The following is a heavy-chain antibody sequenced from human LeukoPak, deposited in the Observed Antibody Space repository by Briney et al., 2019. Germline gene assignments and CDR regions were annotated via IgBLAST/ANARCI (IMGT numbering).Heavy chain of an antibody. CDR1: GGSISSYY. J-gene: IGHJ6*02. V-gene: IGHV4-4*07. CDR3: ARESGSGWYMYYGMDV. Sequence: SETLSLTCTVSGGSISSYYWSWIRQPAGKGLEWIGRIYTSGSTNYNPSLKSRVTMSVDTSKNQFSLKLSSVTAAVTAVYYCARESGSGWYMYYGMDVWGQGTTVTVSS. D-gene: IGHD6-19*01. CDR2: IYTSGST.